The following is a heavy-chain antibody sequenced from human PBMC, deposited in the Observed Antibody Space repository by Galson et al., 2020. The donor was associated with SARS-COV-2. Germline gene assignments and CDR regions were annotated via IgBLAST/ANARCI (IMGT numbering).Heavy chain of an antibody. CDR3: AREREGYCDGTVCHTHNWFDL. CDR1: GFPFNMYT. D-gene: IGHD2-21*01. Sequence: SVKVSCKASGFPFNMYTFHWVRQAPGQSLEWLGYIAAGDGKTKYSQKFQGRVTITRDTSASTAYLDLSSLRSEDTSFYFCAREREGYCDGTVCHTHNWFDLWGQGTLITV. V-gene: IGHV1-3*01. J-gene: IGHJ5*02. CDR2: IAAGDGKT.